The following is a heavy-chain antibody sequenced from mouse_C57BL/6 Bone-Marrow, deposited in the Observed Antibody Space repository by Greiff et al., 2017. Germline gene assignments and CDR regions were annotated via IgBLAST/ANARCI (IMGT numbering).Heavy chain of an antibody. D-gene: IGHD1-1*01. CDR2: IYPRSGNT. V-gene: IGHV1-81*01. CDR3: ARQATDY. CDR1: GYTFTSYG. J-gene: IGHJ2*01. Sequence: QVQLQQSGAELARPGASVKLSCKASGYTFTSYGISWVKQRIGQGLEWIGEIYPRSGNTYYNEKFKGKATLTADRSSSTAYMELRSLTSEDSAVYFCARQATDYWGQGTTLTVSS.